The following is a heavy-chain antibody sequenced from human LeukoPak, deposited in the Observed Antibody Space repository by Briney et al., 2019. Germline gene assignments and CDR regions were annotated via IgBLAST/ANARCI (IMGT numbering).Heavy chain of an antibody. J-gene: IGHJ1*01. Sequence: SETLSLTCTVSGGSISSYYWSWIRQPPGKALEWIGYFYYSGSPNYNPSLKSRVTISVDTSKNQFSLKLSSVTAADTAVYYCARHRGWYCSGGSCFPEYFQHWGQGTLVTVS. CDR3: ARHRGWYCSGGSCFPEYFQH. D-gene: IGHD2-15*01. CDR2: FYYSGSP. V-gene: IGHV4-59*08. CDR1: GGSISSYY.